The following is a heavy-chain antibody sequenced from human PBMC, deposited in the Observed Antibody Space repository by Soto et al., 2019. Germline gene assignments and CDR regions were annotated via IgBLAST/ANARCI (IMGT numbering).Heavy chain of an antibody. V-gene: IGHV2-5*01. CDR1: GFSLTTNGVG. CDR3: ARRRAAQRPFYFDN. D-gene: IGHD6-13*01. J-gene: IGHJ4*02. Sequence: GSGPTLVNPTQTLTLTCSISGFSLTTNGVGVGWIRQPPGEALEWLALIYWNGDKDYSPFLKTRLTVTRDTSKNQVVLTMTNMDPVDTATYYCARRRAAQRPFYFDNWGLGTLVTVSS. CDR2: IYWNGDK.